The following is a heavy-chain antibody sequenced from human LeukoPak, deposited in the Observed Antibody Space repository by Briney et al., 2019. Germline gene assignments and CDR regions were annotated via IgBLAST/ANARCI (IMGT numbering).Heavy chain of an antibody. CDR3: ARGRYSGYDSGYFDY. D-gene: IGHD5-12*01. Sequence: PGGSLRLSCGASGFIFSSYALHWVRQAPGNGLEWVAAISYDGGNTYYADSVKGRFTISRDNSKNTLYLQMESLRAEDTAVYYCARGRYSGYDSGYFDYWGQGTLVTVSS. V-gene: IGHV3-30*04. CDR2: ISYDGGNT. CDR1: GFIFSSYA. J-gene: IGHJ4*02.